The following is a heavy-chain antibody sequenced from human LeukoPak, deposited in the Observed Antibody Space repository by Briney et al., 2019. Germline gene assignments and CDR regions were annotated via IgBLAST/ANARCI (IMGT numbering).Heavy chain of an antibody. Sequence: GGSLRLPCAASGFSFISYGMHWVRQAPGKGLEWVGVISDDGRRKDYADSVKGRFTISRDNSKDTLYLQMNSLRAEDTAVYYCAKRPSDYGDYVSYFDYWGQGTLVTVSS. D-gene: IGHD4-17*01. CDR3: AKRPSDYGDYVSYFDY. CDR2: ISDDGRRK. V-gene: IGHV3-30*18. CDR1: GFSFISYG. J-gene: IGHJ4*02.